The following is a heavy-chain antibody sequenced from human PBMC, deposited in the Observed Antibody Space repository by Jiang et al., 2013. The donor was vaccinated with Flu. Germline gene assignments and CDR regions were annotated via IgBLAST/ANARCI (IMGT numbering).Heavy chain of an antibody. CDR2: INWNSNNV. V-gene: IGHV3-9*02. D-gene: IGHD3-10*01. Sequence: VQLVESGGGLAQPGRSLRLSCAASGFTSGDYAMHWVRQAPGKGLEWVSGINWNSNNVGYADSVKGRFTISRDSAKNALYLQMNSLRAEDTALYYCAKDMARGLNTMFYGMDVWGQGTTVIVSS. J-gene: IGHJ6*02. CDR1: GFTSGDYA. CDR3: AKDMARGLNTMFYGMDV.